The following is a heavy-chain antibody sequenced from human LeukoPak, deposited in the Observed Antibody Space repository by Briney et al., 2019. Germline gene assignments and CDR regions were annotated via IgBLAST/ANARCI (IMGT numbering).Heavy chain of an antibody. J-gene: IGHJ5*02. CDR3: VRSKSGTYGWFDP. V-gene: IGHV4-34*01. Sequence: SETLSLTCAVYGGSFSCYYWSWIRKPPGKGLEWIGEINHSGGTNYNPSLKSRLTISVDTSKNQFSLKVSSVTAADTAVYYCVRSKSGTYGWFDPWGQGTLVTVSS. CDR1: GGSFSCYY. D-gene: IGHD4-17*01. CDR2: INHSGGT.